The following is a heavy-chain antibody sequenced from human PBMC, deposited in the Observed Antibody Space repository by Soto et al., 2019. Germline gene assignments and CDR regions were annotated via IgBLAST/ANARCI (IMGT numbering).Heavy chain of an antibody. CDR2: ISAYNGNT. CDR3: AREAGRVGLTH. D-gene: IGHD1-26*01. J-gene: IGHJ4*02. CDR1: GYTFTSYG. V-gene: IGHV1-18*01. Sequence: QVQLVQSGAEVKKPGASVKVSCKASGYTFTSYGISWVRQAPGQGLEWMGWISAYNGNTNYAQKLQGRVTMTTDTSTITAYMELRSLRSGDTAVSYCAREAGRVGLTHWGQGTLVTVSS.